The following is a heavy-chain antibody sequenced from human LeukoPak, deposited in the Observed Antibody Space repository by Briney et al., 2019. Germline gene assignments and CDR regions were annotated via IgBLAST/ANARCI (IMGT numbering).Heavy chain of an antibody. CDR3: ARLRRDGYNYGFDY. D-gene: IGHD5-24*01. CDR1: GGSISSGGYY. CDR2: IYYSGST. V-gene: IGHV4-31*03. Sequence: SETLSLTCTVSGGSISSGGYYWSWIRQHPGKGLEWIGYIYYSGSTYYNPSLKSRVTISVDTSKNQFSLKLSSVTAADTAVYYCARLRRDGYNYGFDYWGQGTLVTVSS. J-gene: IGHJ4*02.